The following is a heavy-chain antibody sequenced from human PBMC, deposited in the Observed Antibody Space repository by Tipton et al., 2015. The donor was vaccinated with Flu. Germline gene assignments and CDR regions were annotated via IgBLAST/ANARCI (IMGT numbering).Heavy chain of an antibody. Sequence: TLSLTCAVYGGSFSGYYWSWIRQPPGKGLEWIGEINHSGSTNYNPSLKSRVTISVDTSKNQFSLKLSSVTAADTAVYYCARVVSAAAGTNWGQGTLVTVSS. CDR2: INHSGST. J-gene: IGHJ4*02. CDR3: ARVVSAAAGTN. D-gene: IGHD6-13*01. V-gene: IGHV4-34*01. CDR1: GGSFSGYY.